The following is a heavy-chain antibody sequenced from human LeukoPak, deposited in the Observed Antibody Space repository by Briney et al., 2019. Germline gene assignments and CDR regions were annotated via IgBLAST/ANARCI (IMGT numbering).Heavy chain of an antibody. CDR1: GGSISSSSYY. V-gene: IGHV4-39*01. D-gene: IGHD3-22*01. J-gene: IGHJ4*02. CDR3: ARHANLYYYDSGKGGFFDY. Sequence: SETLSLTCTVSGGSISSSSYYWGWIRQPPGKGLEWIGSIYYSGSTYYNPSLKSRVTISVDTSKNQFSLKLSSVTAADTAVYYCARHANLYYYDSGKGGFFDYWGQGTLVTVSS. CDR2: IYYSGST.